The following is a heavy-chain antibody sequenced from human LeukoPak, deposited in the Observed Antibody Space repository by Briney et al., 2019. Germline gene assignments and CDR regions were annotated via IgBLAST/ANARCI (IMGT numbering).Heavy chain of an antibody. V-gene: IGHV4-30-4*08. CDR3: ARENSYYDSSGSPYFDY. J-gene: IGHJ4*02. D-gene: IGHD3-22*01. CDR1: GGSISSGDYY. Sequence: SETLSLTCTVSGGSISSGDYYWSWIRQPPGKGLEWIGYIYYSGSTYYNPSLKSRVTISVDTSKNQFSLKLSSVTAADTAVYYCARENSYYDSSGSPYFDYWGQGTLVTVSS. CDR2: IYYSGST.